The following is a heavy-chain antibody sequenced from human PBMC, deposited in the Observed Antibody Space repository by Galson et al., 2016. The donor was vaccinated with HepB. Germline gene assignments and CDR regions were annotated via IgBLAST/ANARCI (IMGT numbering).Heavy chain of an antibody. Sequence: SVKVSCKASGYNFTHYGISWVRQAPGQGLEWVGWISGYNGDTKYAQKFQGRVTMTTNTSRSTAYMELRSLRYDDTAVYYCARRGGVKVFDYWGQGTLVTVSS. D-gene: IGHD2-15*01. CDR2: ISGYNGDT. CDR1: GYNFTHYG. V-gene: IGHV1-18*01. J-gene: IGHJ4*02. CDR3: ARRGGVKVFDY.